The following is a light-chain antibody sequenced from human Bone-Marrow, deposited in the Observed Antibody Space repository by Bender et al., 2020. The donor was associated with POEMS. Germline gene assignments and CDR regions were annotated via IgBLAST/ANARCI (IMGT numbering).Light chain of an antibody. V-gene: IGLV2-11*01. CDR2: EGD. Sequence: QSALTQPRSVSGSPGQSVTISCTGTSSDVGGYNHVSWYQQHPDKAPKLMIYEGDKRPSGISSRFSGSKSGNTASLTIYGLQTEDEAHYYCCSYAENNFFVFGGGTRLTVL. CDR1: SSDVGGYNH. CDR3: CSYAENNFFV. J-gene: IGLJ3*02.